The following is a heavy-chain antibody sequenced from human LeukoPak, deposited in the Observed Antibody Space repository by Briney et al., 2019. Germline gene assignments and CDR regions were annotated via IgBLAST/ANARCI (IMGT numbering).Heavy chain of an antibody. J-gene: IGHJ4*02. D-gene: IGHD6-6*01. CDR3: AKQAEYSSSSVLGY. CDR1: GYTFTSYE. Sequence: ASVKASCKASGYTFTSYEINWVRQATGQGVEWMGWMNPNSGNTGYAQKFQGRVTMTRNTSIRTAYMELSSLRSEDTAVYYCAKQAEYSSSSVLGYWGQGTLVTVSS. V-gene: IGHV1-8*01. CDR2: MNPNSGNT.